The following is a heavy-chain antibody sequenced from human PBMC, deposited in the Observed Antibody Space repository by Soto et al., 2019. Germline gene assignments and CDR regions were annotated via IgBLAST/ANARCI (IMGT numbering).Heavy chain of an antibody. J-gene: IGHJ5*02. Sequence: PGGSLRLSCAASGFTFSSHAMSWVRQAPGKGLEWVSAISGSGGSTYYADSVKGRFTISRDNSKNTLYLQMNSLRAEDTAVYYCAKDPGYYGSGSTSWFDPWGQGTLVTVSS. CDR3: AKDPGYYGSGSTSWFDP. CDR2: ISGSGGST. V-gene: IGHV3-23*01. CDR1: GFTFSSHA. D-gene: IGHD3-10*01.